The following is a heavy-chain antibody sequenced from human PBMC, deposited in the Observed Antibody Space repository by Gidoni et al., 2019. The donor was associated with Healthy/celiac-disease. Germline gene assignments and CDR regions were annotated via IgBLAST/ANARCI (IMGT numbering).Heavy chain of an antibody. CDR2: SNPSVST. V-gene: IGHV4-34*01. CDR1: GGSFSAYS. J-gene: IGHJ6*02. D-gene: IGHD3-3*01. Sequence: QVQLQQWGAGLLKPSETLSPTCAVYGGSFSAYSWRRIRQPPGKGLQWIGKSNPSVSTNYNPALKSRVTISVDTSKNHFSLKLSSVTAADTAVYYCARARLVDLWSGYYPSGYGMDVWGQGTTVTVSS. CDR3: ARARLVDLWSGYYPSGYGMDV.